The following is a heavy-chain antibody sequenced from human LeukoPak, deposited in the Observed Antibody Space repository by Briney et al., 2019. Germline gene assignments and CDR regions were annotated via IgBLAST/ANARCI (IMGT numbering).Heavy chain of an antibody. D-gene: IGHD6-13*01. J-gene: IGHJ4*02. CDR1: GFNLGDYV. Sequence: PGGSLRLSCAASGFNLGDYVMHWVRQTPGKRPEWVSLITGDSSIRYYADSVKGRFTISRDNRENSLHLQMNSLKPEDTALYYCTKDRAAVPIHYFDSWGQGALVTVAS. CDR2: ITGDSSIR. CDR3: TKDRAAVPIHYFDS. V-gene: IGHV3-43*02.